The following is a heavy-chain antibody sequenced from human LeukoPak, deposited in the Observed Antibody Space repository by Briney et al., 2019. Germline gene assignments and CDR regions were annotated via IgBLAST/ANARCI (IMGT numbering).Heavy chain of an antibody. CDR3: ARGSATVTHDY. J-gene: IGHJ4*02. CDR2: IYSGGST. CDR1: GFTVSSNY. D-gene: IGHD4-17*01. V-gene: IGHV3-53*01. Sequence: PGGSLRLSCAASGFTVSSNYMSWVRQAPGKGLEWVSVIYSGGSTYYADSVKGRFTISRDNSKNTLYLQMNSLRAEDTAVYYCARGSATVTHDYWGQGTLVTVSS.